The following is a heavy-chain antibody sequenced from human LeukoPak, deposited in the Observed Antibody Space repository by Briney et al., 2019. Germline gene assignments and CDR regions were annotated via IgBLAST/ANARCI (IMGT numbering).Heavy chain of an antibody. J-gene: IGHJ5*02. V-gene: IGHV3-11*05. Sequence: GGSLRLSCAASGFTFSDYYLSWVRQAPGKGLEGGTFISPSSSYTKYAESVKDRFTISRDNAKNSLYLQMSSRRAEDTAVYYCARESRDKVRGARWFDPWGQGTLVTVSS. CDR1: GFTFSDYY. CDR3: ARESRDKVRGARWFDP. CDR2: ISPSSSYT. D-gene: IGHD3-10*01.